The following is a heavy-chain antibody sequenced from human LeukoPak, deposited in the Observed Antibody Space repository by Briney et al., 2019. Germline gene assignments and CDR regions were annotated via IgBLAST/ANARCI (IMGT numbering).Heavy chain of an antibody. Sequence: PGGSLGLSCAASGFIFSDYYMSWIRQAPGKGLEWVSYISSSGSTMYYTDSVKGRFTISRDNAKDSLYLQMNSLRAEDTAVYYCAKEAAAYCGGDCYTLEDVWGKGTTVTISS. V-gene: IGHV3-11*04. D-gene: IGHD2-21*02. CDR2: ISSSGSTM. CDR1: GFIFSDYY. CDR3: AKEAAAYCGGDCYTLEDV. J-gene: IGHJ6*04.